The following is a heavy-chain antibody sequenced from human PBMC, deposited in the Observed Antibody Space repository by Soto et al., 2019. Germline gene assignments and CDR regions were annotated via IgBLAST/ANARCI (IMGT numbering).Heavy chain of an antibody. CDR3: AKVGDSSSSGRHFDY. CDR2: ISGSGGST. D-gene: IGHD6-6*01. Sequence: GGSLRLSCAASGCTFSSYAMSWVRQAPGKGLEWVSAISGSGGSTYYADSVKGRFTISRDNSKNTLYLQMNSLRAEDTAVYYCAKVGDSSSSGRHFDYWGQGTLVTVSS. CDR1: GCTFSSYA. J-gene: IGHJ4*02. V-gene: IGHV3-23*01.